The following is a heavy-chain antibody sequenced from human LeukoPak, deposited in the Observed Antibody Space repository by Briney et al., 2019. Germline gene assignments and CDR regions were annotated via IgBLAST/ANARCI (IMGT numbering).Heavy chain of an antibody. V-gene: IGHV3-21*01. J-gene: IGHJ4*02. D-gene: IGHD2-15*01. CDR1: GFTFSNYP. CDR3: ARDLCRDGSCYGGY. Sequence: GGSLRLSCAASGFTFSNYPMNWVRQAPGKGLEWVSSISSSGSYISYADSVKGRFTVSRDNAKNSLYLQMNSLRVADTALYYCARDLCRDGSCYGGYWGQGTLVTVSS. CDR2: ISSSGSYI.